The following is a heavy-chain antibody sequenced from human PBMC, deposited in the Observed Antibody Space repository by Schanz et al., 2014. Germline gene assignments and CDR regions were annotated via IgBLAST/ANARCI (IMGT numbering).Heavy chain of an antibody. CDR3: ARVAVAGVEGNRDHYYVLDV. CDR2: ISGGGGTT. CDR1: GFNFSDYA. Sequence: EVHLLESGGGLVPPGGSLRLSCAASGFNFSDYAMCWVRQAPGKGLEWVSAISGGGGTTYYTDSVKGRFTISRDNSKSTLYLQMNSLRAEDTAVYYCARVAVAGVEGNRDHYYVLDVWGQGTTVTVSS. D-gene: IGHD6-19*01. V-gene: IGHV3-23*01. J-gene: IGHJ6*02.